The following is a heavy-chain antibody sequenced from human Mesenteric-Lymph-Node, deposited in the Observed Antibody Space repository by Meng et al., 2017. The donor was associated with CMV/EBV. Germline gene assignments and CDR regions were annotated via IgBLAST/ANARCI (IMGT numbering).Heavy chain of an antibody. CDR3: SRLLTTITVFDY. V-gene: IGHV3-49*04. J-gene: IGHJ4*02. CDR2: IRGNAYGGTT. D-gene: IGHD4-17*01. CDR1: GFTFGDYA. Sequence: GGSLRLSCTASGFTFGDYAMSWVRQAPGKGLEWVGFIRGNAYGGTTEYAASVKGRFTISRDDSKNIAYLQMNSLKTEDTAMYYCSRLLTTITVFDYWGQGTLVTVSS.